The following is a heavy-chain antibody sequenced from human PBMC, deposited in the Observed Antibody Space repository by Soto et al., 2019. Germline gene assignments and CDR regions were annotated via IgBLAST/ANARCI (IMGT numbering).Heavy chain of an antibody. D-gene: IGHD2-15*01. CDR2: ISGSGGST. V-gene: IGHV3-23*01. J-gene: IGHJ4*02. CDR1: GFTFSSYA. Sequence: PGGSLRLSCAASGFTFSSYAMSWVRQAPGKGLEWVSAISGSGGSTYYADSVKGRFTISRDNSKNTPYLQMNSLRAEDTAVYYCAKDLGYCSGGSCRGDYWGQGTLVTVSS. CDR3: AKDLGYCSGGSCRGDY.